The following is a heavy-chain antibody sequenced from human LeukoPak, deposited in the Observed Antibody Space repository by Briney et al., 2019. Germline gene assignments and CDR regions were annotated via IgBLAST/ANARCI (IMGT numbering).Heavy chain of an antibody. D-gene: IGHD3-16*01. CDR2: IWYDGSDK. CDR1: EFLFSSYA. CDR3: ARDRVLHYFDY. V-gene: IGHV3-33*08. Sequence: GGSLRLSCAASEFLFSSYAMSWVRQAPGKGLEWVAVIWYDGSDKYYADSVKGRFTISRDNSKNTLYLQMTSLRADDTAVYYCARDRVLHYFDYWGQGALVTVSS. J-gene: IGHJ4*02.